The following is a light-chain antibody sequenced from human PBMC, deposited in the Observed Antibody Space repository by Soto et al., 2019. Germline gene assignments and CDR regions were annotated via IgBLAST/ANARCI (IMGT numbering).Light chain of an antibody. CDR2: GAS. J-gene: IGKJ4*01. CDR1: QSVSGN. Sequence: EIVMTQSPATLSVSPGERATLSCRASQSVSGNLAWYQQKPGQAPRRLIYGASTRATGIPARFRGSGSGTEFTLTISSLQAEDCAVYYCQQYIQWPPITVCGGTKVEIK. CDR3: QQYIQWPPIT. V-gene: IGKV3-15*01.